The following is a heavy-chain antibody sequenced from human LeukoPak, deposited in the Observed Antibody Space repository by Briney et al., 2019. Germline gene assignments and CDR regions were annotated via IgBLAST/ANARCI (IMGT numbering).Heavy chain of an antibody. D-gene: IGHD5-24*01. V-gene: IGHV3-66*01. CDR2: IYSGGST. CDR1: GFTVSSNY. CDR3: AREDGYNYSFDP. J-gene: IGHJ5*02. Sequence: GGSLRLSCAASGFTVSSNYMSWVRQAPGKGLEWVSVIYSGGSTYYADSAKGRFTISRDNSKNTLYLQMNSLRAEDTAVYYCAREDGYNYSFDPWGQGTLVTVSS.